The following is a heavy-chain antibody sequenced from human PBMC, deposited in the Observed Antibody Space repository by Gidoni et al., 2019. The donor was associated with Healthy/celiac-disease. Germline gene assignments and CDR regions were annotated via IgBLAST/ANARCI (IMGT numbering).Heavy chain of an antibody. CDR2: ISSSGSTI. V-gene: IGHV3-48*03. D-gene: IGHD3-22*01. CDR3: ARSGGLITMIVVVIGGYFDL. Sequence: EVQLVESGGGLVQPGGSLRLSCAASGLTFSSYEMNWVRQAPGKGREWVSYISSSGSTISYADSVKGRFTISRDNAKSSLYLQMTSLRADDTAVYYCARSGGLITMIVVVIGGYFDLWGRGTLVTVSS. J-gene: IGHJ2*01. CDR1: GLTFSSYE.